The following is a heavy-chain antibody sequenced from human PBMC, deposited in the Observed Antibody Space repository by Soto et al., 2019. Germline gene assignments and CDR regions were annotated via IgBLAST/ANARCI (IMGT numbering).Heavy chain of an antibody. Sequence: SETLSLTCAVSGGSISSANWWTWVRQPPGKGLEWIGEIYHGGSTSYNPSLKSRVTLSLDKFKNHFSLNLTSVTAADTAVYYCARLSFSYGVDVWGQGTT. CDR3: ARLSFSYGVDV. J-gene: IGHJ6*02. V-gene: IGHV4-4*02. CDR1: GGSISSANW. CDR2: IYHGGST.